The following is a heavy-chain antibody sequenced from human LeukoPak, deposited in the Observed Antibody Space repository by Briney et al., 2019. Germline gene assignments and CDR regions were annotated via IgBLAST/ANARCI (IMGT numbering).Heavy chain of an antibody. D-gene: IGHD1-14*01. CDR3: ARGANRLDS. CDR1: RGSINTYY. CDR2: IYYTGST. J-gene: IGHJ4*02. Sequence: SETLSLTRSVSRGSINTYYWSWIGQTPGKGLEWIGFIYYTGSTNYNPSLKSRVTMSVDTSKSQFSLKLTSVTAADTALYYCARGANRLDSWGRGTLVTVSS. V-gene: IGHV4-59*12.